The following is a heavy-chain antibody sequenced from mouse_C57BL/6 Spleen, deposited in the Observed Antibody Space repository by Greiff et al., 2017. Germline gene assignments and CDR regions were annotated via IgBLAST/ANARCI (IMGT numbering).Heavy chain of an antibody. CDR1: GYSITSGYD. V-gene: IGHV3-1*01. J-gene: IGHJ3*01. CDR3: ARGKDSSGYWFAY. CDR2: ISYSGST. D-gene: IGHD3-2*02. Sequence: EVQLQESGPGMVKPSQSLSLTCTVTGYSITSGYDWHWIRHFPGNKLEWMGYISYSGSTNYNPSLKSRISITHDTSKNHFFLKLNSVTTEDTATYYCARGKDSSGYWFAYWGQGTLVTVSA.